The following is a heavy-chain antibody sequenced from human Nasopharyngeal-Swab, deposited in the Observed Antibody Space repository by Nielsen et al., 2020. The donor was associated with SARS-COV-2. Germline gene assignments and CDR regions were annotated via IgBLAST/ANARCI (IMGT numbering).Heavy chain of an antibody. CDR1: GGSISSSSYY. CDR2: IYYSGST. CDR3: VGSSWYGDYYYYYGMDV. D-gene: IGHD6-13*01. V-gene: IGHV4-39*07. J-gene: IGHJ6*02. Sequence: GSLRLSCTVSGGSISSSSYYWGWIRQPPGKGLEWIGSIYYSGSTYYNPSLKSRVTISVDTSKNQFSLKLSSVTAADTAVYYCVGSSWYGDYYYYYGMDVWGQGTTVTISS.